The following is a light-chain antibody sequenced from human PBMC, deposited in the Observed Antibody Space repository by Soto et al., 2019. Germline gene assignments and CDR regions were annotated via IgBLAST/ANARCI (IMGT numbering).Light chain of an antibody. CDR2: GNS. V-gene: IGLV1-40*01. Sequence: QSVLTQPPSVSGAPGQRVTISCTGSNSNIGAGYDVHWYQQLPGTAPKLLIYGNSNRPSGVPDRFSGSKSVTSASLAITGLQAEDEADYDCQSYDSSLSGSGFGTGTKSPS. CDR3: QSYDSSLSGSG. J-gene: IGLJ1*01. CDR1: NSNIGAGYD.